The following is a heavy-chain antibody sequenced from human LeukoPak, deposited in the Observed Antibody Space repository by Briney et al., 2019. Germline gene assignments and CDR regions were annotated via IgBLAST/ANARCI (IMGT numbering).Heavy chain of an antibody. CDR1: GGTFSSYA. V-gene: IGHV1-69*13. D-gene: IGHD6-13*01. CDR2: IIPIFGTA. CDR3: ARESAYSSSWRRFDY. Sequence: ASVKVSCRASGGTFSSYAISWVRQAPGQGLEWMGGIIPIFGTANYAQKFQGRVTITADESTSTAYMELSSLRSEDTAVYYCARESAYSSSWRRFDYGGQGTLVTVSS. J-gene: IGHJ4*02.